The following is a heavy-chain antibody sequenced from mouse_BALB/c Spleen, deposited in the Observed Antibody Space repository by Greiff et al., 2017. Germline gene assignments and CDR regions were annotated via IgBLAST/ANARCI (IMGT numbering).Heavy chain of an antibody. CDR3: ARLGLLRPSYYFDY. Sequence: VQLQESGAELAKPGASVKMSCKASGYTFTSYWMHWVKQRPGQGLEWIGYINPSTGYTEYNQKFKDKATLTADKSSSTAYMQLSSLTSEDSAVYYCARLGLLRPSYYFDYWGQGTTLTVSS. V-gene: IGHV1-7*01. CDR2: INPSTGYT. D-gene: IGHD1-2*01. CDR1: GYTFTSYW. J-gene: IGHJ2*01.